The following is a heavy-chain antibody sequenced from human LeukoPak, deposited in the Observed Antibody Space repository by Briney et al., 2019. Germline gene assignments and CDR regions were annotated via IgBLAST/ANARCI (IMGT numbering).Heavy chain of an antibody. Sequence: SETLSLTCAVSGGSISSGGYSWSWIRQPPGKGLEWIGYIYHSGSTYYNPSLKSRVTISVDRSKNQFSLKLSSVTAADTAVYYCAREVAREGWFDPWGQGTLATVSS. CDR2: IYHSGST. CDR3: AREVAREGWFDP. D-gene: IGHD5-12*01. V-gene: IGHV4-30-2*01. J-gene: IGHJ5*02. CDR1: GGSISSGGYS.